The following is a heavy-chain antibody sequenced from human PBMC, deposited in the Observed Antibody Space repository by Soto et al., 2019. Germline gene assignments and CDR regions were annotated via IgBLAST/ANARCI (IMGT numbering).Heavy chain of an antibody. Sequence: QVQLVQSGAEVKKPGASVKVSCKASGYTFTSYNMHWVRQAPGQGLEWEGMINPLGFSTTYAQKFGGRVTMTRHTCASTVYMELTPLRPDDTAVYYCARAAGRFGALCWFATWGQGTLVTFS. CDR2: INPLGFST. V-gene: IGHV1-46*01. CDR3: ARAAGRFGALCWFAT. D-gene: IGHD3-10*01. CDR1: GYTFTSYN. J-gene: IGHJ5*02.